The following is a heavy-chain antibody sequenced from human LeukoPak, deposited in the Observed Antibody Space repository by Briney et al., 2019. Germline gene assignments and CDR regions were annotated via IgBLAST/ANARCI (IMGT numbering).Heavy chain of an antibody. CDR3: ARDGGELLRVSDY. CDR2: ISYDGSNK. D-gene: IGHD1-26*01. CDR1: GFTFSSYA. V-gene: IGHV3-30-3*01. J-gene: IGHJ4*02. Sequence: GGSLRLSCAASGFTFSSYAMHWVRQAPGKGLEWVAVISYDGSNKYYADSVKGRFTISRDNSKNTLYLQMNSLRAEDTAVYYCARDGGELLRVSDYWGQGTLVTVSS.